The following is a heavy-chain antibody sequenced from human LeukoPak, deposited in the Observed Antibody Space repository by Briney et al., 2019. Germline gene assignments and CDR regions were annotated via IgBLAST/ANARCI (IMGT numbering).Heavy chain of an antibody. CDR3: ARWGRTPTPPYYYYGMDV. D-gene: IGHD3-16*01. V-gene: IGHV4-61*05. Sequence: SETLSLTCTVSGGSISSSSYCWGWIRQPPGKGLEWIGYIFYSGSTNYNPSLKSRVTISLDTSKSQFSLKLSSVTAADTAVYYCARWGRTPTPPYYYYGMDVWGQGTTVTVSS. J-gene: IGHJ6*02. CDR1: GGSISSSSYC. CDR2: IFYSGST.